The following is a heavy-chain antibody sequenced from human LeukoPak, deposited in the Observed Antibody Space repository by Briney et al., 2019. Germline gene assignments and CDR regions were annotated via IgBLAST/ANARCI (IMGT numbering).Heavy chain of an antibody. Sequence: KPSETLSLTCTVSGASINSNYWTWIRQPAGKGLEWIGRINISGSTNCNPSLKSRVTMSEDTSKNQFSLKLSSVTAADTAVYYCARALRGYYFDFWGQGTLVTVSS. CDR1: GASINSNY. CDR2: INISGST. D-gene: IGHD3-22*01. J-gene: IGHJ4*02. CDR3: ARALRGYYFDF. V-gene: IGHV4-4*07.